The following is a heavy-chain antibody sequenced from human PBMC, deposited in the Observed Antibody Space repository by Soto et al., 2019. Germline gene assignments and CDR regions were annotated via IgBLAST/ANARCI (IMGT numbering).Heavy chain of an antibody. D-gene: IGHD4-4*01. CDR3: ARDVYSNLRNVYKWFDP. Sequence: SETLSLTCTVSGGSISSYYWSWIRQPPGKGLEWIGYIYYSGSTNYNPSLKSRVTISVDTSKNQFSLKLSSVTAADTAVYYCARDVYSNLRNVYKWFDPWGQGTLVNVSS. V-gene: IGHV4-59*12. CDR2: IYYSGST. CDR1: GGSISSYY. J-gene: IGHJ5*02.